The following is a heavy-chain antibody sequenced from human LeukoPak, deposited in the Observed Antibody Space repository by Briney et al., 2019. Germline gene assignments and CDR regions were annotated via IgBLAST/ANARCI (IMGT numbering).Heavy chain of an antibody. D-gene: IGHD4-23*01. CDR1: GFTFSNSA. CDR3: AAEIYGGNTDCCTFDF. V-gene: IGHV1-58*02. Sequence: ASVKVSCKASGFTFSNSAIQWVRQARGQRLEWIGWIGVAGGNTNYAQTLQGRITITRDMSTSTAYMELTSLRSDDTAVYYCAAEIYGGNTDCCTFDFWGPGTPVTVS. J-gene: IGHJ3*01. CDR2: IGVAGGNT.